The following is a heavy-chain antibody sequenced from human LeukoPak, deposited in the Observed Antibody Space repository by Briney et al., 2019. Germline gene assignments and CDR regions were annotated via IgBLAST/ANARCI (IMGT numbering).Heavy chain of an antibody. CDR2: ISWDGGST. D-gene: IGHD6-13*01. Sequence: GGSLRLSCAASGFTFDDYTMHWVRQAPGKGLEWVSLISWDGGSTYYADSVKGRFTISRDNSKNSLYLQMNSLRTEDTALYYCAKDGGYSSSWYYFDYWGQGNVVTVSS. J-gene: IGHJ4*02. CDR1: GFTFDDYT. V-gene: IGHV3-43*01. CDR3: AKDGGYSSSWYYFDY.